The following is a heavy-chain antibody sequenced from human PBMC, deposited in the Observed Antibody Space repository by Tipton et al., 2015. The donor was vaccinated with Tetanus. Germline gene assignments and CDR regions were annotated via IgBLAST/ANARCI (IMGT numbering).Heavy chain of an antibody. Sequence: SLRLSCVASGFTFSSHPMTWVRQAPGKGLEWVSGVSGSGGSTYYADYVRGRFTVSRDNSRDTLYLQMNSLRADDTAVYYCAKAKTWISLWFGDLWGQGPLVSISS. V-gene: IGHV3-23*01. CDR2: VSGSGGST. CDR1: GFTFSSHP. CDR3: AKAKTWISLWFGDL. J-gene: IGHJ5*02. D-gene: IGHD3-10*01.